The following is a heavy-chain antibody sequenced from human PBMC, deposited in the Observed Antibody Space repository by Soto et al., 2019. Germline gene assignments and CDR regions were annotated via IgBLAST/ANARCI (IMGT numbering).Heavy chain of an antibody. CDR3: ARAGGTVTTSGRGYYYYYMDV. CDR2: IIPILGIA. D-gene: IGHD4-4*01. Sequence: SVKVSCKASGVTFSSYTISWVRQAPGQGLEWMGRIIPILGIANYAQKFQGRVTITADKSTSTAYMELSSLRSEDTAVYYCARAGGTVTTSGRGYYYYYMDVWGKGTTVTVSS. J-gene: IGHJ6*03. V-gene: IGHV1-69*02. CDR1: GVTFSSYT.